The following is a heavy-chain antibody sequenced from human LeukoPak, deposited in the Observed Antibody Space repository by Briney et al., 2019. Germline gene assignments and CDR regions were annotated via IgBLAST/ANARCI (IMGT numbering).Heavy chain of an antibody. CDR2: INHSGST. J-gene: IGHJ5*02. V-gene: IGHV4-34*01. D-gene: IGHD3-3*01. Sequence: SETLSLTCAVYGGFFSGYYWSWIRQPPGKGLEWIGEINHSGSTNYNPSLKSRVTISVDTSKNQFSLKLSSVTAADTAVYYCARVYDFWSPSFDPWGQGTLVTVSS. CDR1: GGFFSGYY. CDR3: ARVYDFWSPSFDP.